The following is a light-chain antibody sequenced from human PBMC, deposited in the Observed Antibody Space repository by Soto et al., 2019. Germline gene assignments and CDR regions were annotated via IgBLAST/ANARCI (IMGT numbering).Light chain of an antibody. CDR1: QSVSSN. CDR3: QQYNNWPPLT. Sequence: EIVMTQSPATLSVSPGERATLSCRASQSVSSNLAWYQQKPGRAPRLLIYGASTRATGIPARFSGSGSGTEFTLTISSLQSEDFAVYYCQQYNNWPPLTSGGGTKVEIK. J-gene: IGKJ4*01. CDR2: GAS. V-gene: IGKV3-15*01.